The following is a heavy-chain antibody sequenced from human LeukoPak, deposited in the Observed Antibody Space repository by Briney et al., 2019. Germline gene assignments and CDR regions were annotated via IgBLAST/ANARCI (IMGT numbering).Heavy chain of an antibody. CDR3: ARLKYGWNDGHLDY. J-gene: IGHJ4*02. CDR1: GGSISSSYYY. D-gene: IGHD1-1*01. Sequence: SETLSLTCTVSGGSISSSYYYWVWIRQPPGKGLEWIGYIYYSGSTNYNPSLKSRVTISVDTSKNQFSLKLSSVTAADTAVYYCARLKYGWNDGHLDYWGQGTLVTVSS. V-gene: IGHV4-61*05. CDR2: IYYSGST.